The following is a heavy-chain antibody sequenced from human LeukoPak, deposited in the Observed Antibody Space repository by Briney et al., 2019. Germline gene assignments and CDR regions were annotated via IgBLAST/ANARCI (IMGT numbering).Heavy chain of an antibody. CDR2: IKADGSDK. CDR3: ALSFEWPGILNY. D-gene: IGHD3-3*01. CDR1: GFTFSTYW. J-gene: IGHJ4*02. Sequence: GGSLRLSCAASGFTFSTYWMTWVRQSPGKGLEWVANIKADGSDKYYVDSAKGRFTISRDNAKNSLYLQMNSLRDEDTAVYYWALSFEWPGILNYWGQGTLVTVSS. V-gene: IGHV3-7*01.